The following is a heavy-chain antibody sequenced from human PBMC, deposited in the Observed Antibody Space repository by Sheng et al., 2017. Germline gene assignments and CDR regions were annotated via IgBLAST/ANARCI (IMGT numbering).Heavy chain of an antibody. CDR2: INSDGSST. Sequence: EVQLVESGGGLVQPGGSLRLSCAASGFTFSSYWMHWVRQAPGKGLVWVSRINSDGSSTSYADSVKGRFTISRDNAKNTLYLQMNSLRAEDTAVYYCARDRTPSDLHCSSTSCYPFYWGQGTLVTVSS. V-gene: IGHV3-74*01. CDR3: ARDRTPSDLHCSSTSCYPFY. J-gene: IGHJ4*02. D-gene: IGHD2-2*01. CDR1: GFTFSSYW.